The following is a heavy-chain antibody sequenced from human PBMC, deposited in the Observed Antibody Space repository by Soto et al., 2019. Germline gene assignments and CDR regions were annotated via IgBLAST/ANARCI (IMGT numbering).Heavy chain of an antibody. CDR1: GYPVTAYY. CDR3: ARGGGVGVAGSAAFDM. CDR2: INPATGAA. J-gene: IGHJ3*02. Sequence: QLHLVQSGAVVKKPGASVTVSCSASGYPVTAYYMHWVRQAPGRGLEWMGGINPATGAAKYTQTFQGGVTITRDTSTGTVFMELSGLTSEDTAVFYCARGGGVGVAGSAAFDMWGQGTLVTVSS. V-gene: IGHV1-2*02. D-gene: IGHD3-3*01.